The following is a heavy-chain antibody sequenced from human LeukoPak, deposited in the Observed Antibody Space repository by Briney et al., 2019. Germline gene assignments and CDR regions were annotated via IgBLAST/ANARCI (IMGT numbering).Heavy chain of an antibody. Sequence: GESLRLSCAAFGFTFSSYSMHWVRQAPGKGLEWVSSISSTSAYIFYADSVKGRFTISRDSAKNSLYLQMNSLRAEDTAVYYCARVPKQQLGEFDYWGQGALVTVSS. V-gene: IGHV3-21*01. J-gene: IGHJ4*02. D-gene: IGHD6-13*01. CDR3: ARVPKQQLGEFDY. CDR1: GFTFSSYS. CDR2: ISSTSAYI.